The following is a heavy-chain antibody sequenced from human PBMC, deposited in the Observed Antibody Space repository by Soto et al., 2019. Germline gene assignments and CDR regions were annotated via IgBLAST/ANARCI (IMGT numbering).Heavy chain of an antibody. Sequence: SETLSLTCAVYGGSFSDYYWSWIRQPPGKGLEWIGEINHSGSTNYNPSLKSRVTISVDTSKNQFSLKLSSVTAADTAVYYCAREGRYYASGRFWWFDPWGQGTLVTVS. J-gene: IGHJ5*02. D-gene: IGHD3-10*01. CDR1: GGSFSDYY. V-gene: IGHV4-34*01. CDR2: INHSGST. CDR3: AREGRYYASGRFWWFDP.